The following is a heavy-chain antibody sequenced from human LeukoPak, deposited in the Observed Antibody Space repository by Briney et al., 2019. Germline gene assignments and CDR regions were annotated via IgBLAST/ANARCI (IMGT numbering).Heavy chain of an antibody. CDR2: FDPEDGET. CDR3: ATFRIGPTYYDFWSGGWLDP. CDR1: GYTLTGLS. J-gene: IGHJ5*02. D-gene: IGHD3-3*01. Sequence: ASVKVSCKVYGYTLTGLSMHWVRQAPGKGLEWMGGFDPEDGETIYTQKFQGRVTMTEDTSTDTAYMEVSSLRSEDTAVYYCATFRIGPTYYDFWSGGWLDPWGQGTLVTVSS. V-gene: IGHV1-24*01.